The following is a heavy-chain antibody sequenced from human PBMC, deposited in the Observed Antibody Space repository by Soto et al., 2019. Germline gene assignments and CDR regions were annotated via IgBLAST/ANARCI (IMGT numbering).Heavy chain of an antibody. Sequence: ASVKVSCKASGYTFTSYGISWVRQAPGQGLEWMGWISAYNGNTNYAQKLQGRVTMTTDTSTSTAYMELRSLRSDDTAVYYCAREGSYKNYYYYGMDVWGQGTTVTVSS. CDR1: GYTFTSYG. CDR3: AREGSYKNYYYYGMDV. CDR2: ISAYNGNT. J-gene: IGHJ6*02. D-gene: IGHD2-15*01. V-gene: IGHV1-18*01.